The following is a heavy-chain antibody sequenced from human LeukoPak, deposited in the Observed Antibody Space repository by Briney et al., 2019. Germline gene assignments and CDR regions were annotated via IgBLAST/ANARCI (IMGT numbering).Heavy chain of an antibody. J-gene: IGHJ6*02. CDR1: GFTFSSYA. V-gene: IGHV3-30-3*01. CDR3: ASDRSSTQPWEGMDV. CDR2: ISYDGSNK. D-gene: IGHD2-2*01. Sequence: QPGRSLRLSCTASGFTFSSYAMHWVRQAPGKGLEWVAVISYDGSNKYYADSVKGRFTISRDNSKNTLYLQMNSLRAEDTAVYYCASDRSSTQPWEGMDVWGQGTTVTVSS.